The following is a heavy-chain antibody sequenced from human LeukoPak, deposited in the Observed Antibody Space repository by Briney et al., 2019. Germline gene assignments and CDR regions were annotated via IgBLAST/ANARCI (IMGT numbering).Heavy chain of an antibody. CDR2: INHSGST. Sequence: SETLSLTCAVYGGSFSGYYWSWIRQPPGKGLEWIGEINHSGSTNYNPSLKNRVTISVDTSKNQFSLKLSSVTAADTAVYYCARGGQQLVSFDYWGQGTLVTVSS. J-gene: IGHJ4*02. V-gene: IGHV4-34*01. CDR3: ARGGQQLVSFDY. CDR1: GGSFSGYY. D-gene: IGHD6-13*01.